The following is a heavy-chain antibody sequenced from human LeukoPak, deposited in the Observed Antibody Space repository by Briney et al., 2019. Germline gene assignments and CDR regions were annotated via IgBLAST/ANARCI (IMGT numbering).Heavy chain of an antibody. V-gene: IGHV4-34*01. CDR2: INHSGSA. Sequence: PSETLSLTCTVSGGSISSYYWSWIRQPPGKGLEWIGEINHSGSANYNPSLMSRVTISLDTSKNHFSLNLSSVTAADTAVYYCARGQGTVTTHWGQGTLVTVSS. J-gene: IGHJ4*02. CDR3: ARGQGTVTTH. CDR1: GGSISSYY. D-gene: IGHD4-11*01.